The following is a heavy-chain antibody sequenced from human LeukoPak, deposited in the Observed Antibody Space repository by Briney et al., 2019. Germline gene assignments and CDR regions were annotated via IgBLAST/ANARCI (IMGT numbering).Heavy chain of an antibody. CDR2: ISYDGSNK. J-gene: IGHJ4*02. V-gene: IGHV3-30*03. CDR3: ARGQYYYGSGIKYYCDY. D-gene: IGHD3-10*01. CDR1: GFTFSSYG. Sequence: GRSLRLSCAASGFTFSSYGMHWVRQAPGKGLEWVAVISYDGSNKYYADSVKGRFTISRDNSKNTLYLQLNSLRAEDTAVYYCARGQYYYGSGIKYYCDYWGQGTLVTVSS.